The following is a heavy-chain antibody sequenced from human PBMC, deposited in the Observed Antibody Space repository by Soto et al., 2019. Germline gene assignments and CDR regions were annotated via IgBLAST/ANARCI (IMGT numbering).Heavy chain of an antibody. V-gene: IGHV4-59*01. D-gene: IGHD4-4*01. Sequence: SETLSLTCTVSGGSMSSNYWSWIRQSPGKGLGWIGFVYYGGTNYNPSFESRVTMSVDTPKNQFSLELSSVTAADTAVYYCVSYRGAFYFDHWGQGALVTVSS. CDR1: GGSMSSNY. J-gene: IGHJ4*02. CDR2: VYYGGT. CDR3: VSYRGAFYFDH.